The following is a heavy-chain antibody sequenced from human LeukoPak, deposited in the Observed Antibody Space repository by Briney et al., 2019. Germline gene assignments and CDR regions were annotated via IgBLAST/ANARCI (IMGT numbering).Heavy chain of an antibody. CDR2: ISGRTGGT. V-gene: IGHV3-23*01. J-gene: IGHJ4*02. D-gene: IGHD5-12*01. CDR1: GFTFNTNG. CDR3: AKCGNSGCHLIDY. Sequence: QPGGSLRLSCAVSGFTFNTNGMSWVRQAPGKGLEWVPAISGRTGGTYYADSVKGRFTISRDNSKSTLYLQMDSLRAEDTAVYYCAKCGNSGCHLIDYWGQGTLVTVSS.